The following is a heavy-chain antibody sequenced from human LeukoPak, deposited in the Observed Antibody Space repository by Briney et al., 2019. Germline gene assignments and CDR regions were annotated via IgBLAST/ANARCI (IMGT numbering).Heavy chain of an antibody. V-gene: IGHV3-48*04. J-gene: IGHJ6*03. CDR2: ISSSGSTI. D-gene: IGHD3-10*01. CDR3: ARDRVQHRTPRFGELLNYMDV. Sequence: PGGSLRLSCAASGFTFSSYAMHWIRQAPGKGLEWVPYISSSGSTIYYADSVKGRFTISRDNAKNSLYLQMNSLRAEDTAVYYCARDRVQHRTPRFGELLNYMDVWGKGTTVTVSS. CDR1: GFTFSSYA.